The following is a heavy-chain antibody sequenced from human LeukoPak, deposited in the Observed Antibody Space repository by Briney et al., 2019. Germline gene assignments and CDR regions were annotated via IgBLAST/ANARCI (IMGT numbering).Heavy chain of an antibody. Sequence: GASVKVSCRASGYTFSGYFMHWVRQAPGQGLEWMGWIYPNSGGTKCAQKFQGRVTMTRDTSISTIYMELSSLRSDDTAVYYCARFSGSSNFDYWGQGTLVTVPS. CDR3: ARFSGSSNFDY. V-gene: IGHV1-2*02. D-gene: IGHD1-26*01. CDR2: IYPNSGGT. CDR1: GYTFSGYF. J-gene: IGHJ4*02.